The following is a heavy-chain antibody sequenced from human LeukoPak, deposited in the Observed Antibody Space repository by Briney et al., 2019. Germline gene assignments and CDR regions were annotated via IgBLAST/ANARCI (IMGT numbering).Heavy chain of an antibody. CDR3: ARGGIVVVPAAVRFDY. J-gene: IGHJ4*02. D-gene: IGHD2-2*01. CDR2: INPSGGST. Sequence: ASVKVSCKASGYTFTSYGISWVRQAPGQGLEWMGIINPSGGSTSYAQKFQGRVTMTRDTSTSTVYMELSSLRSEDTAVYYCARGGIVVVPAAVRFDYWGQGTLVTVSS. CDR1: GYTFTSYG. V-gene: IGHV1-46*01.